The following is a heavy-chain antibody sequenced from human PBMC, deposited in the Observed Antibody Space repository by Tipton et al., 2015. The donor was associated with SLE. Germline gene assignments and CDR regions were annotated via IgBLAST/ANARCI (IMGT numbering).Heavy chain of an antibody. V-gene: IGHV4-59*12. CDR2: VSYGGST. J-gene: IGHJ2*01. D-gene: IGHD2-2*01. CDR3: SRKSSTADI. CDR1: GGSISNYY. Sequence: TLSLTCTVSGGSISNYYWSWIRQSPGKGLEWFGNVSYGGSTNYNPSLQGRVTISVDTSRKQFSLNLYSVTAADTAVYYCSRKSSTADIWVRGPLLPVSS.